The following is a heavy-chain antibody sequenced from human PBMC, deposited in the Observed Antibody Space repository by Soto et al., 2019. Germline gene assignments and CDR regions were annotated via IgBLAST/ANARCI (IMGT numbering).Heavy chain of an antibody. D-gene: IGHD6-6*01. CDR3: ARDSLAARPYYSYGMDV. Sequence: QVQLVQSGAEVKKPGASVKVSCKASGYTFTSYGISWVRQAPGQGLEWMGWISAYNGNTNYAQKLQGRVTMTTDTSTSTAYMELRSLRADDTAVYYCARDSLAARPYYSYGMDVGGQGPTVTVSS. CDR2: ISAYNGNT. V-gene: IGHV1-18*01. CDR1: GYTFTSYG. J-gene: IGHJ6*02.